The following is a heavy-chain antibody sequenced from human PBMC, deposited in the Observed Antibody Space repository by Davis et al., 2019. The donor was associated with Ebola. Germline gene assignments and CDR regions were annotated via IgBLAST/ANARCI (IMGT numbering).Heavy chain of an antibody. D-gene: IGHD2-21*02. Sequence: SVKVSCKASGYTFTSYAMNWVRQAPGQGLEWMGWINTDAGNPTYAQGFTGRFVFSLDTSVSTAYLQISSLKAEDTAVYYCARKGDSLEGPYDYWGQGTLVTVSS. J-gene: IGHJ4*02. CDR2: INTDAGNP. CDR3: ARKGDSLEGPYDY. CDR1: GYTFTSYA. V-gene: IGHV7-4-1*02.